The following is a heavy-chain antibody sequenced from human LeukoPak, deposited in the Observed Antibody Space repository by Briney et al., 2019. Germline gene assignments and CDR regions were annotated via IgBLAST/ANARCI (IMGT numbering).Heavy chain of an antibody. Sequence: ASVKVSCKASGYTFTSYDINWVRQATGQGLEWMGWMNPNSGNTGYAQKFQGRVTITRNTSISTAYMELSSLRSEDTAVYYCARAQYYSASGSGDYFDYWGQGPLVTVSS. J-gene: IGHJ4*02. CDR1: GYTFTSYD. D-gene: IGHD3-10*01. V-gene: IGHV1-8*03. CDR2: MNPNSGNT. CDR3: ARAQYYSASGSGDYFDY.